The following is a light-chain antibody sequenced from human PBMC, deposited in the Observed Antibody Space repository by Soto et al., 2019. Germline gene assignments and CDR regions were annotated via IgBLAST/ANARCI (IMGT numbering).Light chain of an antibody. J-gene: IGLJ7*01. CDR1: SSNIGAGYD. V-gene: IGLV1-40*01. CDR3: ATWDDDLSAAV. Sequence: QSVLTQPPSVSGAPGQRVTISCTGSSSNIGAGYDVHWYQQRPGTAPKLLIFGNNNRPSGVPDRFSGSKSGTSASLAITGLQAEDEADYYCATWDDDLSAAVFGGGTQLTVL. CDR2: GNN.